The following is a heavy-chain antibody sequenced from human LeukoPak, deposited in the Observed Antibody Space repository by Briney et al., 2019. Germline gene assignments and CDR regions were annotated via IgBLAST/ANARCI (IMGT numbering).Heavy chain of an antibody. J-gene: IGHJ6*03. Sequence: GGSLRPSCAASGFTVSSNYMSWVRQAPGKGLEWVSVIYSGGSTYYADSVKGRFTISRDNSKNTLYLQMNSLRAEDTAVYYCARDKAQGIAAAGPPGGYYMDVWGKGTTVTVSS. CDR1: GFTVSSNY. CDR2: IYSGGST. D-gene: IGHD6-13*01. CDR3: ARDKAQGIAAAGPPGGYYMDV. V-gene: IGHV3-53*01.